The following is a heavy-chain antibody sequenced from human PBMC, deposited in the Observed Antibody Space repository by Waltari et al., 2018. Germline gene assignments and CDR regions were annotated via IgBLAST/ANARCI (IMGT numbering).Heavy chain of an antibody. Sequence: QVQLVQSGAEVKKPGASVKVSCKASGYTFTGYYRHWVRQAPGQGLEWMGWINPNSGGTNYAQKFQGRVTMTRDTSISTAYMELSRLRSDDTAVYYCARVRYSSSWYVRLYYMDVWGKGTTVTVSS. J-gene: IGHJ6*03. CDR1: GYTFTGYY. V-gene: IGHV1-2*02. CDR2: INPNSGGT. CDR3: ARVRYSSSWYVRLYYMDV. D-gene: IGHD6-13*01.